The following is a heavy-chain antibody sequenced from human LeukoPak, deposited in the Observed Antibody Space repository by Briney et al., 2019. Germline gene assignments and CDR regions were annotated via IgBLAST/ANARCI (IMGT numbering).Heavy chain of an antibody. J-gene: IGHJ5*02. CDR2: MNPKSGNT. V-gene: IGHV1-8*01. Sequence: ASVKVSCKASGYTFTNYDINWVRQATGQGPEGMGWMNPKSGNTGYAQKFQGRVTMTRNTSISTAYMELSSLRSDDTAVYYCARDQDIVVVVAALRQREMGGFDPWGQGTLVTVS. D-gene: IGHD2-15*01. CDR1: GYTFTNYD. CDR3: ARDQDIVVVVAALRQREMGGFDP.